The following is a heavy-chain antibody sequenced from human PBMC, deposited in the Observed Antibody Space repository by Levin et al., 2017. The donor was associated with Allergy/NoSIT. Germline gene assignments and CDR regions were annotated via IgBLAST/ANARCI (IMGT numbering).Heavy chain of an antibody. Sequence: GGSLRLSCAASGFTFSSYAMSWVRQAPGKGLEWVSGISGSGGSTYYADSVKGRFTISRDNSKNTLYLQMNSLRAEDTAVYYCAKSLGIAAPGKPYNWFDPWGQGTLVTVSS. CDR1: GFTFSSYA. D-gene: IGHD6-13*01. J-gene: IGHJ5*02. CDR2: ISGSGGST. CDR3: AKSLGIAAPGKPYNWFDP. V-gene: IGHV3-23*01.